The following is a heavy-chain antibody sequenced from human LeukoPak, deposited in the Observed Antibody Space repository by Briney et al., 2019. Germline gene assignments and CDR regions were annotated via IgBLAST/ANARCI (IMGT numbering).Heavy chain of an antibody. CDR3: ARHGWFGVPGSYYFDY. J-gene: IGHJ4*02. CDR2: IYGSGTT. V-gene: IGHV4-4*07. Sequence: SETLSLTCTVSGGSMSSFYWSWIRQPAGKGLEWIGRIYGSGTTNYNPSLKSRVTISVDTSKNQFSLKLSSVTAADTAVYYCARHGWFGVPGSYYFDYWGQGTLVTVSS. CDR1: GGSMSSFY. D-gene: IGHD3-10*01.